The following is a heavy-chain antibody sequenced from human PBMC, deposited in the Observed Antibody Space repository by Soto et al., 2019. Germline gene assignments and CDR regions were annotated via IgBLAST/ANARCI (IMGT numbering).Heavy chain of an antibody. CDR1: GGSISSSSYY. J-gene: IGHJ6*02. CDR2: IYYSGST. CDR3: RVWDGDASFYYYYGMDV. Sequence: KPSETLSLTCTVSGGSISSSSYYWGWIRQPPGKGLEWIGSIYYSGSTYYNPPLKSRVTISVDTSKNQFSLKLSSVTAADTAVYYCRVWDGDASFYYYYGMDVWGQGTTVTVSS. D-gene: IGHD4-17*01. V-gene: IGHV4-39*01.